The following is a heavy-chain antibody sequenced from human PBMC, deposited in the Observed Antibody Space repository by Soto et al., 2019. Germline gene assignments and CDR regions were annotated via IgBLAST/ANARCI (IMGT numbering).Heavy chain of an antibody. D-gene: IGHD3-10*01. CDR2: IYYSGST. CDR1: GGSISSSSYY. V-gene: IGHV4-39*07. J-gene: IGHJ6*02. Sequence: SETLSLTCTVSGGSISSSSYYWGWIRQPPGKGLEWIGSIYYSGSTYYNPSLKSRVTISVDTSKTQFSLKLSSVTAADTAVYYCARDPAYYYGSGSPYYYYGMDVWGQGTTVTVSS. CDR3: ARDPAYYYGSGSPYYYYGMDV.